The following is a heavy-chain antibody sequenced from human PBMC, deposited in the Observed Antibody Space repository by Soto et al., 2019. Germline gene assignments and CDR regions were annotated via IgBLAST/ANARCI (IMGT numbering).Heavy chain of an antibody. J-gene: IGHJ3*02. CDR2: IYYSGST. Sequence: QLQLQESGPGLVKPSETLSLTCTVSGGSISSSSYYWGWIRQPPGKGLEWIGSIYYSGSTYYNPSLKSRVTISVDTSKNQFSLKLSSVTAADTAVYYCARLGGYDYGDYDGGAFDIWGQGTMVTVSS. CDR1: GGSISSSSYY. V-gene: IGHV4-39*01. D-gene: IGHD4-17*01. CDR3: ARLGGYDYGDYDGGAFDI.